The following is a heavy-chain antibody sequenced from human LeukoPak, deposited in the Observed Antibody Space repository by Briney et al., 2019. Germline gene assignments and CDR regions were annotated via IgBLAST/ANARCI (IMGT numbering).Heavy chain of an antibody. V-gene: IGHV3-33*01. CDR2: IWYDGSNK. CDR3: ARDGFDP. J-gene: IGHJ5*02. Sequence: AGGSLRLSYAASGFTFSSYGMRWVRHAPGKGLEWVAVIWYDGSNKYYADSVQGRVTISRDNSKNTLYLQMNSLRAEDTAVYYCARDGFDPWGEGTLVTVSS. CDR1: GFTFSSYG.